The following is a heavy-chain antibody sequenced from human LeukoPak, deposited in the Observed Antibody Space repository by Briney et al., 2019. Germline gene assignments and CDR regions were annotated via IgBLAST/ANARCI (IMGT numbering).Heavy chain of an antibody. CDR2: FYVGGAT. CDR1: GFTFSAYA. J-gene: IGHJ4*02. D-gene: IGHD5-24*01. Sequence: GGSLRLSCEASGFTFSAYAMTWVRQAPGKGLEWVSVFYVGGATYYTDSVKGRFTISRDNSENTLYLQMKSLRAEDTAVYYCARGDGYNFFDYWGQGTLVTVSS. V-gene: IGHV3-53*01. CDR3: ARGDGYNFFDY.